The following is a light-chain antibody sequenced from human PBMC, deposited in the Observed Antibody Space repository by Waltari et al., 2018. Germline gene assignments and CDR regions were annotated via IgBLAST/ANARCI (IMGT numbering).Light chain of an antibody. CDR1: SSNIGAYNY. CDR2: EVS. Sequence: QSALTQPASVSGSPGQSIAISCTGSSSNIGAYNYVSWYQHHPGNAPRLFIYEVSNRPSGVSNRFSGSKPANPASLTIYGLQAEDEADYYCSSYTGSNTLGVFGGGTKLTVL. V-gene: IGLV2-14*01. J-gene: IGLJ3*02. CDR3: SSYTGSNTLGV.